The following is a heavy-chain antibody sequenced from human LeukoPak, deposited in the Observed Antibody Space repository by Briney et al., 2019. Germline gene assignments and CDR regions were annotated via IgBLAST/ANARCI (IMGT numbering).Heavy chain of an antibody. J-gene: IGHJ5*02. CDR1: GYTFTGYY. CDR2: ISAYNGNT. V-gene: IGHV1-18*04. CDR3: ARWEYRGDWFDP. D-gene: IGHD1-26*01. Sequence: ASVKVSCKASGYTFTGYYMHWVRQAPGQGLEWMGWISAYNGNTNYAQKLQGRVTMTTDTSTSTAYMELRSLRSDDTAVYYCARWEYRGDWFDPWGQGTLVTVSS.